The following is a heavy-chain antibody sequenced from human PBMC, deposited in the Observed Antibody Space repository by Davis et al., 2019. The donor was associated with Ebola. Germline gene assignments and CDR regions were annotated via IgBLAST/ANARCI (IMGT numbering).Heavy chain of an antibody. CDR3: TSSMIEGTDY. CDR2: IRSKGNNYAT. V-gene: IGHV3-73*01. Sequence: GESLTISCATSGFTFSASAIHWVRQASGKGLEWVGRIRSKGNNYATAYAASVKGRFTISRDDSKNTAYLQMNSLKIEDTAVYYCTSSMIEGTDYWGQGTLVTVSS. J-gene: IGHJ4*02. D-gene: IGHD3-22*01. CDR1: GFTFSASA.